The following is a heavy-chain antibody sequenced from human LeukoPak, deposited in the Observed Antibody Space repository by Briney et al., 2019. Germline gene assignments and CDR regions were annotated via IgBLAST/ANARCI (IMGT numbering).Heavy chain of an antibody. CDR1: GGSISRYY. V-gene: IGHV4-59*03. J-gene: IGHJ3*02. CDR2: FDNSDST. D-gene: IGHD3-3*01. Sequence: SETLSLTCIVSGGSISRYYWSWIRQPPGKGLEWIGYFDNSDSTNYNPSLKNRVTISEDTSKNQFALELRSVTAADTAIYYCAMYYAYPNHAFESWGQGTMVIVS. CDR3: AMYYAYPNHAFES.